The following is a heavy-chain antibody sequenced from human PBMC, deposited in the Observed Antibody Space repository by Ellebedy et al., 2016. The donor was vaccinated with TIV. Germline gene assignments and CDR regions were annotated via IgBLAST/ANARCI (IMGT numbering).Heavy chain of an antibody. D-gene: IGHD3-10*01. J-gene: IGHJ4*02. V-gene: IGHV1-18*01. Sequence: AASVNVSCKASGYTFTSYGISWVRQAPGQGLEWMGWISADNGNTNYAQKLQGRVTMTTDTSTSTAYMELRSLRSDDTAVYYCAGSMVRGVITVSLDYWGQGTLVTVSS. CDR1: GYTFTSYG. CDR3: AGSMVRGVITVSLDY. CDR2: ISADNGNT.